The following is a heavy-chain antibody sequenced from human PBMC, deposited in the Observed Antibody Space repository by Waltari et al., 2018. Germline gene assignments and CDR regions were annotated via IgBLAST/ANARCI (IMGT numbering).Heavy chain of an antibody. CDR1: GFTFSSYA. J-gene: IGHJ6*04. V-gene: IGHV3-30-3*01. Sequence: QVQLVESGGGVVQPGRSLRLSCAASGFTFSSYAMHWVRQAPGKGREWVAVISYDGSNKYYADSVKGRFTISRDNSKNTLYLQMNSLRAEDTAVYYCASGQSRGSSSPGMDVWGKGTTVTVSS. CDR3: ASGQSRGSSSPGMDV. D-gene: IGHD6-6*01. CDR2: ISYDGSNK.